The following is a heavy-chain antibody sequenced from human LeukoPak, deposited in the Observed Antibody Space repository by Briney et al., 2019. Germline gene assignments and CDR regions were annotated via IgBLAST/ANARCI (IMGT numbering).Heavy chain of an antibody. V-gene: IGHV1-24*01. CDR3: ASGREYYETSGVFDY. J-gene: IGHJ4*02. CDR1: GYTLTQLS. CDR2: FDPEDGET. D-gene: IGHD3-22*01. Sequence: GASVKVSCKVSGYTLTQLSMHWVRQVPGKGLEWMGGFDPEDGETIYAAEFQDRVTITEDTSTDTAYMELSSVRSEDTAVYYCASGREYYETSGVFDYWGQGTLVTVSS.